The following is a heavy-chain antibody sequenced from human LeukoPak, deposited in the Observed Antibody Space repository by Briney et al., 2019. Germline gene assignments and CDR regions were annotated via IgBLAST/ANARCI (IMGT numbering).Heavy chain of an antibody. Sequence: GGSLRLSCAGSGFIFNNYAMHWVRQPPGKGLEWVSVIYSDGSTYYADSVKGRFTISRDNSKNTLDLQMTGLRAEDTAVYYCARERGRGRDSPWFDYWGQGTLVTVSS. CDR2: IYSDGST. J-gene: IGHJ4*02. CDR1: GFIFNNYA. D-gene: IGHD1-26*01. V-gene: IGHV3-53*01. CDR3: ARERGRGRDSPWFDY.